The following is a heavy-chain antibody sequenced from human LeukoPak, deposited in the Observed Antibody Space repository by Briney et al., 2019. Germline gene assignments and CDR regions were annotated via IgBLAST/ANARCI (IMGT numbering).Heavy chain of an antibody. J-gene: IGHJ4*02. Sequence: GGSLRLSCVASGFTFSSYSMNWVRQAPGEGLEWVSSISSSSSYIYYADSVKGRFTISRDNAKNSLYLQMNSLRAEDTAVYYCARDVRYGDGDYWGQGTLVTVSS. CDR1: GFTFSSYS. CDR2: ISSSSSYI. D-gene: IGHD4-17*01. CDR3: ARDVRYGDGDY. V-gene: IGHV3-21*01.